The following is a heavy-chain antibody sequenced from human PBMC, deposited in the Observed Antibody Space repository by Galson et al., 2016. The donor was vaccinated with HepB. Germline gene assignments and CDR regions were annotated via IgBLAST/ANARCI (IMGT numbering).Heavy chain of an antibody. CDR2: IYFLGNT. J-gene: IGHJ4*02. CDR1: VGSITNAY. D-gene: IGHD1-1*01. V-gene: IGHV4-59*01. CDR3: ARGPSERPGLYFFDF. Sequence: SETLSLTCSVSVGSITNAYWSWIRQTPGKDLEWIGYIYFLGNTDYNPSLKSRVTMSVDRTKNQISLHLTSVTTADTAVYYCARGPSERPGLYFFDFGGPGILVTVS.